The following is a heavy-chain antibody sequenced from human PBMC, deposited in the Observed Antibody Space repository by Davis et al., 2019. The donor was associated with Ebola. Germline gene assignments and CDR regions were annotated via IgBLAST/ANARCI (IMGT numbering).Heavy chain of an antibody. V-gene: IGHV3-74*01. CDR3: AKSAILWFRELSDY. D-gene: IGHD3-10*01. J-gene: IGHJ4*02. CDR2: INSDESST. CDR1: GFTFSNYW. Sequence: HTGGSLRLSCAASGFTFSNYWMHWVRQAPGKGLVWVSRINSDESSTSYADSVKGRFTISRDNAKNTLYLQMNSLRAEDTAVYYCAKSAILWFRELSDYWGQGTLVTVSS.